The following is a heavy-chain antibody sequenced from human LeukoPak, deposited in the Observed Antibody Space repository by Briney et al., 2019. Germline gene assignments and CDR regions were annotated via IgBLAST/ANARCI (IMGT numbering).Heavy chain of an antibody. V-gene: IGHV4-38-2*02. D-gene: IGHD3-10*01. Sequence: SETLSLTCTVSGYSISSGYYWGWIRQPPGKGLEWIGSLYHSGTTSYNPSLKSRVTMSVDTSKNQFSLELSSVTAADTAVYYCARVLDYYGSGTRDFDHWGQGTLVTVSS. CDR1: GYSISSGYY. CDR3: ARVLDYYGSGTRDFDH. J-gene: IGHJ4*02. CDR2: LYHSGTT.